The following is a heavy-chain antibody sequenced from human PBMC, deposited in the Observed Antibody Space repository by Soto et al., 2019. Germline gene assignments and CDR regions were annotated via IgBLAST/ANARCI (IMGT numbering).Heavy chain of an antibody. D-gene: IGHD3-3*01. Sequence: SGPTLVNPTQTLTLTCTFSGFSLSTSAVGVGWIRQPPGKALEWLALIYWNDDKRYSPSLKSRLTITKDTSKNQVVLTMTNMDPVDTATYYCAHRQATYYDFWSGYFDYYYGMDVWGQGTTVTVSS. V-gene: IGHV2-5*01. CDR3: AHRQATYYDFWSGYFDYYYGMDV. CDR2: IYWNDDK. J-gene: IGHJ6*02. CDR1: GFSLSTSAVG.